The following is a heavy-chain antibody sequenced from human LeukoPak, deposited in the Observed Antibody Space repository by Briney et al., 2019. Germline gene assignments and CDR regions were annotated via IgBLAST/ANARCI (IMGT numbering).Heavy chain of an antibody. V-gene: IGHV4-59*08. J-gene: IGHJ3*02. CDR1: GGSISPYY. CDR2: VYSSGHT. Sequence: PSETLSLTCTVSGGSISPYYWSWIRQPPGKGLEWIAYVYSSGHTNYNPSLKGRATISVDTSKNQFSLKLNSVTAADTAVYYCARHPYSDGFDIWGQGTMVTVSS. CDR3: ARHPYSDGFDI. D-gene: IGHD1-1*01.